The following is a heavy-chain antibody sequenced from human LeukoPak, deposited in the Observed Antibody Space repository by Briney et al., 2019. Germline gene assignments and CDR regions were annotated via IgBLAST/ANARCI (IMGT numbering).Heavy chain of an antibody. CDR3: AKDAIPRSSIWDYFDF. J-gene: IGHJ4*02. D-gene: IGHD1-26*01. V-gene: IGHV3-23*01. CDR1: RFIFSDYA. Sequence: GGSLRLSCAASRFIFSDYAMSWVRQAPGKGPEWVSSIGGPGSDTYYADSVKGRFTVSRDNSKNTLYLQMSSLRAEDTAVYYCAKDAIPRSSIWDYFDFWGQGALVTVSS. CDR2: IGGPGSDT.